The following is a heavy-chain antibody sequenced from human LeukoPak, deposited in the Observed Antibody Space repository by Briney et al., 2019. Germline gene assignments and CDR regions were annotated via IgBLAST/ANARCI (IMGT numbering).Heavy chain of an antibody. Sequence: SETLSLTCTVSGGSISSSSYYWGWIRQPPGKGLEWIGSIYYSGSTYYNPSLKSRVTISVDTSKNQFSLKLSSVTAADTAVYYCARRFPRSGSGSIRYFDYWGQGILVTVSS. J-gene: IGHJ4*02. V-gene: IGHV4-39*07. D-gene: IGHD1-26*01. CDR2: IYYSGST. CDR3: ARRFPRSGSGSIRYFDY. CDR1: GGSISSSSYY.